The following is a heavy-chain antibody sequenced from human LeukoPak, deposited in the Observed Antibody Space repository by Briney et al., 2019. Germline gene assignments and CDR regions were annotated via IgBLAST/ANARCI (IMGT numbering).Heavy chain of an antibody. CDR1: GGSISSGSYY. D-gene: IGHD3-3*01. Sequence: PSETLSLTCTVSGGSISSGSYYWSWIRQPAGKGLEWIGRIYTSGSTNYNPSLKSRVTISVDTSKNQFSLKLSSVTAADTAVYYCARDGDFWSGIDYWGQGTLVTVSS. V-gene: IGHV4-61*02. J-gene: IGHJ4*02. CDR3: ARDGDFWSGIDY. CDR2: IYTSGST.